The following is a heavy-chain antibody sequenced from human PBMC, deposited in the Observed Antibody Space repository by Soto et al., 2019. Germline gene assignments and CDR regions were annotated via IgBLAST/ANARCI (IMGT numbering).Heavy chain of an antibody. D-gene: IGHD1-26*01. CDR3: ARISDSDQWELALDY. CDR1: GFSLSNARMG. CDR2: IFSNDEK. Sequence: QVTLKESGPVLVNPTETLTLTCTDSGFSLSNARMGVSWIRQPPGKALEWLAHIFSNDEKSYSTSLKSRLTISKDTSKSQVVLTMTNMDPVDTATYYCARISDSDQWELALDYWGQGTLVTVSS. J-gene: IGHJ4*02. V-gene: IGHV2-26*01.